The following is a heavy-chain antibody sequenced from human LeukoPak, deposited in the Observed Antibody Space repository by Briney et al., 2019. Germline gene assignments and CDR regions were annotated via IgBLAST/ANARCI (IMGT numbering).Heavy chain of an antibody. V-gene: IGHV3-30*03. Sequence: GGSLRLSCAASGFTFSSYGMHWVRQAPGKGLQWVSTLSYDGDNKYYVDSVKGRFTISRDNSKNTLYLQMDSLSAEDTAVYYCARDRRDSSGWYYWGQGTLVTVSS. D-gene: IGHD6-19*01. CDR1: GFTFSSYG. CDR2: LSYDGDNK. CDR3: ARDRRDSSGWYY. J-gene: IGHJ4*02.